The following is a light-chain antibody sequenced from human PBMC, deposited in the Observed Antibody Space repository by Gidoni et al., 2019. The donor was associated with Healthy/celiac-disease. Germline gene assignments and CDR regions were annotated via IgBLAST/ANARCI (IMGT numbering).Light chain of an antibody. V-gene: IGKV3-15*01. CDR1: QSVSSN. J-gene: IGKJ1*01. CDR3: QQYNNWPPWT. Sequence: EIVMTQSPATLSVSPGERATLSCRASQSVSSNLAWYQQKPGQAPRLLIYGASTRATGIPARFSGSGSGTEFTLTLSSLQSEYFAVYYFQQYNNWPPWTFGHGTKVEIK. CDR2: GAS.